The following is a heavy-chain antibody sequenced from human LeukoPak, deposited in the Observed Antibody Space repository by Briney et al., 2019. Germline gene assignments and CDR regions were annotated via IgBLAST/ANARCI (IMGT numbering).Heavy chain of an antibody. CDR1: GYTFTSYY. D-gene: IGHD6-19*01. Sequence: ASVKVSCKASGYTFTSYYMHWVRQAPGQGLEWMGIINPSGGSTSYAQKFQGRVTMTRDMSTSTVYMELSSLRSEDTAVYYCARDLYGSGWYTRSYWFDPWGQGTLVTVSS. CDR2: INPSGGST. CDR3: ARDLYGSGWYTRSYWFDP. V-gene: IGHV1-46*01. J-gene: IGHJ5*02.